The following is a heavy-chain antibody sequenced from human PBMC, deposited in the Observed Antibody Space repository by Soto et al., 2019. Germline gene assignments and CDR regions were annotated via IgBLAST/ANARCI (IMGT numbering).Heavy chain of an antibody. J-gene: IGHJ3*01. CDR3: IPDRYDGAFDV. CDR2: IKSKASGGAT. CDR1: GFTFTIAW. V-gene: IGHV3-15*07. Sequence: GGSLGLSCAAYGFTFTIAWLDWVRQAPGKGLEWVGRIKSKASGGATDYSPPVKGRFTMSRDDSKNTLYLQMNSLKTEDTAVYYCIPDRYDGAFDVWGQGTMVTVSS. D-gene: IGHD5-12*01.